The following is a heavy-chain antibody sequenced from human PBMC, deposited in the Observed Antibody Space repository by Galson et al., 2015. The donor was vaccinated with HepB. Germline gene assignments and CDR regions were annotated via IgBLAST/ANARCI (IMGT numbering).Heavy chain of an antibody. J-gene: IGHJ4*02. CDR3: ATGPSQWLALLFDY. D-gene: IGHD6-19*01. V-gene: IGHV1-24*01. CDR1: GYTLTELS. CDR2: FDPEDGET. Sequence: SVKVSCKVSGYTLTELSMHWVRQAPGKGLEWMGGFDPEDGETIYAQKFQGRVTMTEDTSTDTAYMELSSLRSEDTAVYYCATGPSQWLALLFDYWGQGTLVTVSS.